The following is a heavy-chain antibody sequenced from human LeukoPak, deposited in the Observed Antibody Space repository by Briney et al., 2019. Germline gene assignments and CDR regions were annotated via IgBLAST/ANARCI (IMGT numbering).Heavy chain of an antibody. CDR1: GFTFSSYA. CDR2: ISATGGST. Sequence: GGSLRLSCAASGFTFSSYAMSWVRQAPGKGLEWVSTISATGGSTFYADSVKGRFTISRDNAKNSLFLQMNSLRAEDTAVYYCEGGTYWGQGTLVTVSS. CDR3: EGGTY. D-gene: IGHD3-16*01. V-gene: IGHV3-23*01. J-gene: IGHJ4*02.